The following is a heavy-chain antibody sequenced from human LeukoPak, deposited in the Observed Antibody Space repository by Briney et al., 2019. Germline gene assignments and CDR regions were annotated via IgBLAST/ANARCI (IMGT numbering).Heavy chain of an antibody. V-gene: IGHV7-4-1*02. CDR1: GYTFTSYA. CDR2: INTNTGNP. D-gene: IGHD3-22*01. J-gene: IGHJ4*02. Sequence: ASVKVSCKASGYTFTSYAMNWVRQAPGQGLEWVGWINTNTGNPTYAQGFTGRFVFSLDTSVSTAYLKISSLKAEDTAVYYCARVQYYYDSSGYTLPGYWGQGTLVTVSS. CDR3: ARVQYYYDSSGYTLPGY.